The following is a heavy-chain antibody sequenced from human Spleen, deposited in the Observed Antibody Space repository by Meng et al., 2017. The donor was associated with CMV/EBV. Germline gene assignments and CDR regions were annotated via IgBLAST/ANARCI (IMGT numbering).Heavy chain of an antibody. CDR1: GFTFSNYW. J-gene: IGHJ4*02. V-gene: IGHV3-7*01. D-gene: IGHD3-10*01. Sequence: GESLKISCTASGFTFSNYWMSWVRQAPGKGLEWVANIKQDGSEKYYVDSVKGRFTISRDNAKNSLYLQMNSLRVEDTAVYYCAREDSVSYYLWDYWGQGTLVTVSS. CDR2: IKQDGSEK. CDR3: AREDSVSYYLWDY.